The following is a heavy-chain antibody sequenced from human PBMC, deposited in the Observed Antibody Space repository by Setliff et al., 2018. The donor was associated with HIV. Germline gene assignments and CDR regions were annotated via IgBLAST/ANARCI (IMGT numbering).Heavy chain of an antibody. V-gene: IGHV3-23*01. Sequence: GGSLRLSCAASELTFSNYAMTWVRQAPGKGLEWVSSLSGSGGSTYYADSVKGRFTSSRDNAKNTLYLQMDSLRAEDTAVYYCARKLRPGHGVDVWGQGTTVTVSS. CDR1: ELTFSNYA. J-gene: IGHJ6*02. D-gene: IGHD3-10*01. CDR3: ARKLRPGHGVDV. CDR2: LSGSGGST.